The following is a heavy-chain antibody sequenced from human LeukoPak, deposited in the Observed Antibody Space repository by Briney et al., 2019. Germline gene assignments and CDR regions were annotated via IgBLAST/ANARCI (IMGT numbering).Heavy chain of an antibody. V-gene: IGHV3-23*01. CDR2: ISRSGGNT. CDR3: AKDWPVSGDHYSPFDY. Sequence: GGSLRLSCAASGFTFSSHAMSWVRQAPGKGLEWVAAISRSGGNTYYGDSVKGRFTISRDSSKNTLHLQMNSLRAEDTAVYYCAKDWPVSGDHYSPFDYWGQGTLVTVSS. J-gene: IGHJ4*02. CDR1: GFTFSSHA. D-gene: IGHD4-11*01.